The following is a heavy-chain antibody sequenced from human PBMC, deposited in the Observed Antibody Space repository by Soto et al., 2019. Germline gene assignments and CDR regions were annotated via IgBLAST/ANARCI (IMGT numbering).Heavy chain of an antibody. CDR2: IYHSGST. V-gene: IGHV4-4*02. J-gene: IGHJ5*02. CDR1: GGSISSSNW. CDR3: ASEYRYCSSTSCFRWFDP. Sequence: SETLSLTCAVSGGSISSSNWWGWVRQPPGKGLEWIGEIYHSGSTNYNPSLKSRVTISVDKAKNQFSLKLSSVTAADTAVYYCASEYRYCSSTSCFRWFDPWGQGTLVTVSS. D-gene: IGHD2-2*01.